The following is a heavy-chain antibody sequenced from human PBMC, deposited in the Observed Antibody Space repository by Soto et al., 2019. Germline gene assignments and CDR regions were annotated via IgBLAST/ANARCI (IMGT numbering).Heavy chain of an antibody. J-gene: IGHJ6*02. CDR1: GGSISSGGYY. Sequence: QVQLQESGPGLVKPSQTLSLTCTVSGGSISSGGYYWSWIRQHPGKGLEWIGYIYYSGSTYYNPYLNSRVTLSVDTSKNPCSLKLSSVTAADTAVYYCARRIMITFGGAGGMDVWGQGTTVTVSS. D-gene: IGHD3-16*01. CDR3: ARRIMITFGGAGGMDV. CDR2: IYYSGST. V-gene: IGHV4-31*03.